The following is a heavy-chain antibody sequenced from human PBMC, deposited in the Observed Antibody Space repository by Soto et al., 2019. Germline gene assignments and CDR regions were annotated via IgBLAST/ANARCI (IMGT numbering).Heavy chain of an antibody. D-gene: IGHD2-8*01. Sequence: QVQLVQSGAEVKKPGASVKVSCKASGYTFTSYGISWVRQAPGQGLEWMGWISAYNGNTNYAQKLQGRVTMTTDTSTSTAYRELRSLRSDDTAVYYCARVPCGYCTNGVCYGIYYYVYVLDVWGQGTTVTVSS. J-gene: IGHJ6*02. CDR1: GYTFTSYG. V-gene: IGHV1-18*01. CDR3: ARVPCGYCTNGVCYGIYYYVYVLDV. CDR2: ISAYNGNT.